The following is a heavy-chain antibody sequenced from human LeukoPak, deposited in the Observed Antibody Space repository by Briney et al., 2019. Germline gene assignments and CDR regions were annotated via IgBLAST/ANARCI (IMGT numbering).Heavy chain of an antibody. V-gene: IGHV3-23*01. CDR3: ATYRQVLLPFES. J-gene: IGHJ4*02. CDR2: ISGSGGST. CDR1: GFTFSSYA. Sequence: GGSLRLSCAASGFTFSSYAMSWVRQAPGKGLEWVSAISGSGGSTYYADSVKGRFTISRDNSKNTLYLQMNSLRVEDTAIYYCATYRQVLLPFESWGQGTLVTVSS. D-gene: IGHD2-8*02.